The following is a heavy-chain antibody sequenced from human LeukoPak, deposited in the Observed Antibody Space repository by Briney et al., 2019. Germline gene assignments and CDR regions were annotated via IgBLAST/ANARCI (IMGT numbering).Heavy chain of an antibody. CDR3: AKGDRLKYCSGGSCYLVYFDY. CDR1: GFTFSSYA. CDR2: ISGSGGST. Sequence: GGSPRLSCAASGFTFSSYAMSWVRQAPGKGLEWVSAISGSGGSTYYADSVKGRFTISRDNSKNTLYLQMNSLRAEDTAVYYCAKGDRLKYCSGGSCYLVYFDYWGQGTLVTVSS. D-gene: IGHD2-15*01. V-gene: IGHV3-23*01. J-gene: IGHJ4*02.